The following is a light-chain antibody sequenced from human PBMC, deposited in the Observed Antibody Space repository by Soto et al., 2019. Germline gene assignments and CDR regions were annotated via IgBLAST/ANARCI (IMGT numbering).Light chain of an antibody. V-gene: IGKV1-17*01. Sequence: DIQMTQSPSSLSASVGDRVTITCRASQGIRNDLAWYQQKPGQAPKRLIYAASNLPGAIPSRFSGSGSGTEFTLTINGLQSEDFATYYCLQHNSYFWTFGQGTKVEIK. CDR1: QGIRND. J-gene: IGKJ1*01. CDR3: LQHNSYFWT. CDR2: AAS.